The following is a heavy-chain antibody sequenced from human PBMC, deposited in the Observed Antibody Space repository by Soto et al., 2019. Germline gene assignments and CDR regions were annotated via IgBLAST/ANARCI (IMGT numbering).Heavy chain of an antibody. CDR1: GGTFSSYA. D-gene: IGHD3-9*01. J-gene: IGHJ3*02. V-gene: IGHV1-69*13. CDR3: AGPYDILTGDAFDI. CDR2: IIPIFGTA. Sequence: SVKVSCKASGGTFSSYAISWVRQAPGQGLEWMGGIIPIFGTANYAQKFQGRVTITADESTSTAYMELSSLRSEDTAVYYCAGPYDILTGDAFDIWGQGTMVTVSS.